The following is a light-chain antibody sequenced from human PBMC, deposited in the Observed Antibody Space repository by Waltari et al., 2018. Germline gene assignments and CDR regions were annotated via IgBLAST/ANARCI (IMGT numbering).Light chain of an antibody. Sequence: TGRASQSISSWLAWYQQKPGKAPKLLIYKASSLEIEVPARFSDSGSGTEFTLTISSLQPDDFATYYCQQYNNYPFTFGPGTKVDIK. J-gene: IGKJ3*01. CDR1: QSISSW. V-gene: IGKV1-5*03. CDR3: QQYNNYPFT. CDR2: KAS.